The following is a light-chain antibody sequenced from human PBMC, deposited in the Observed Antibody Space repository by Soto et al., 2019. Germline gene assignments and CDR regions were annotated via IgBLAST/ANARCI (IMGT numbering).Light chain of an antibody. Sequence: DIQMTQSPSSLSASVGDRVIITFRASQDIRDDLGWYQPKXGKAPKXXIYDASSLQSGVTSRFSGSGAGTEFTLTISSLQPEDFETYYCLQHNSYPRTFGQGTKVDIK. CDR1: QDIRDD. CDR2: DAS. J-gene: IGKJ1*01. CDR3: LQHNSYPRT. V-gene: IGKV1-17*01.